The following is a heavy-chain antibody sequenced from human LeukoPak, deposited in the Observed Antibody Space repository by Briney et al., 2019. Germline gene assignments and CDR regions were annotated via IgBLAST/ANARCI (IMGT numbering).Heavy chain of an antibody. CDR1: GFTFRSYD. D-gene: IGHD2-2*01. J-gene: IGHJ4*02. Sequence: GGSLRLFCAASGFTFRSYDIRWVRQAPGRGLEWVALIWYDGSNKYYADSVKGRFTVSRDNSKNTLYLQMNSLRAEDTAVYYCGGHRYADAIEYRGQGTLVTVSS. CDR2: IWYDGSNK. CDR3: GGHRYADAIEY. V-gene: IGHV3-33*01.